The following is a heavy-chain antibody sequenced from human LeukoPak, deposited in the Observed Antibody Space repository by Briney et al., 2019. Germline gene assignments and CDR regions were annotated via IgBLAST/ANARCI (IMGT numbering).Heavy chain of an antibody. D-gene: IGHD3-22*01. CDR2: INHSGGT. J-gene: IGHJ5*02. V-gene: IGHV4-38-2*02. Sequence: SETLSLTCDVSGYSINFGHLWGWIRQPPGKGLEWIASINHSGGTYYTPPLKSRVTISVDTLKNQFSLKVTSVTAEDTAMYFCARESSAVAHTMMRDWLDPWGQGTLVTVSS. CDR3: ARESSAVAHTMMRDWLDP. CDR1: GYSINFGHL.